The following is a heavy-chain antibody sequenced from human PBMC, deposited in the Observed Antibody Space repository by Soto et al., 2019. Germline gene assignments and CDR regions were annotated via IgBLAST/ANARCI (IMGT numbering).Heavy chain of an antibody. J-gene: IGHJ4*02. CDR2: INAGGGNT. CDR1: GYTFTSYA. CDR3: ARSPYSSGYYYAIDY. D-gene: IGHD3-22*01. Sequence: ASVKVSCKASGYTFTSYAMHWVRQAPGQGLEWMGWINAGGGNTTYSQKFQGRVTMTRDTSTSTVYMDLSSLRSEDTAVYYCARSPYSSGYYYAIDYWGQGTQVTVSS. V-gene: IGHV1-3*01.